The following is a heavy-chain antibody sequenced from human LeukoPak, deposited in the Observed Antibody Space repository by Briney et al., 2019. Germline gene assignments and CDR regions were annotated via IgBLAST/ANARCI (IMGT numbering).Heavy chain of an antibody. CDR3: ARIFDRDV. D-gene: IGHD3-22*01. V-gene: IGHV4-4*07. CDR1: GGSIFTYY. CDR2: IHTGGST. J-gene: IGHJ3*01. Sequence: SETLSLTCSISGGSIFTYYWSWVRQHAGKGLEWIGRIHTGGSTNYSPSLKSRVTMSLDTSKNQFSLKLASVTAADTAVYYCARIFDRDVWGQGTMVTVSS.